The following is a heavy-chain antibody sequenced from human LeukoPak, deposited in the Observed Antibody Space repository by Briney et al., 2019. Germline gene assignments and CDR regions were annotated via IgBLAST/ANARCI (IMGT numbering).Heavy chain of an antibody. V-gene: IGHV3-11*06. Sequence: GGSLRLSRAASGFPFIDYSMNLVRQAPGKGLEWISYIGISSGNTKYADSVKGRFTISRDYAKISLYLQMNSLRVEDTAVYFCARDHNYAFDNWGQGTLVTVSS. CDR2: IGISSGNT. CDR3: ARDHNYAFDN. D-gene: IGHD1-1*01. CDR1: GFPFIDYS. J-gene: IGHJ4*02.